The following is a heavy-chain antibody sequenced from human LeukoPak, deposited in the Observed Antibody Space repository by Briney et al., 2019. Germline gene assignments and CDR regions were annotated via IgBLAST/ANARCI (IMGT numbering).Heavy chain of an antibody. J-gene: IGHJ4*02. CDR3: ARVPAMVRGVGFCDY. D-gene: IGHD3-10*01. Sequence: GGSLRLSCAASGFTFSSCSMNWVRQAPAKGLEWVSSISSCSSYIYYEDSVKGRFTIIRDHAQNSLYPQMNSLRAEDPAGFYGARVPAMVRGVGFCDYWGQGTLVTVSS. V-gene: IGHV3-21*01. CDR1: GFTFSSCS. CDR2: ISSCSSYI.